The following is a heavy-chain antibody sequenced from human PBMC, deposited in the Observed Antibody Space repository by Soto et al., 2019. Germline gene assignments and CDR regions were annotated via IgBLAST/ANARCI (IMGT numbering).Heavy chain of an antibody. D-gene: IGHD4-17*01. CDR2: ISYDGSNK. V-gene: IGHV3-30-3*01. CDR1: GFTFSSYA. CDR3: ATYGDLDY. J-gene: IGHJ4*02. Sequence: QVQLVESGGGVVQPGRSLRLSCAASGFTFSSYAMLWVRQAPGKGLEWVAVISYDGSNKYYADSVKGRFTISRDNSKNTLYLQINSLRAEDTAVYYCATYGDLDYWGQGTLVTVSS.